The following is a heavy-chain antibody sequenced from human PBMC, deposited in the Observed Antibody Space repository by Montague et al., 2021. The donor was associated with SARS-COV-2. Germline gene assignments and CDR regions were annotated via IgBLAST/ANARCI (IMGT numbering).Heavy chain of an antibody. D-gene: IGHD3-10*01. J-gene: IGHJ4*02. CDR1: GGSISSSSYY. V-gene: IGHV4-39*01. CDR2: IYYSGST. Sequence: SETLSLTCTVSGGSISSSSYYWGWIRQPPGKGLEWIGSIYYSGSTYYNPSLKSRVTISVDTSKNQFSLKLSSMTAADTAVYYCARRESMVRGVIITFSSPFDYWGQGTLVTVSS. CDR3: ARRESMVRGVIITFSSPFDY.